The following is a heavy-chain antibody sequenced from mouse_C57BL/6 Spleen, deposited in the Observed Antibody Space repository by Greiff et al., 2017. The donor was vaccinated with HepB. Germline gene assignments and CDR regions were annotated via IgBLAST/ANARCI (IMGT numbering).Heavy chain of an antibody. V-gene: IGHV1-81*01. CDR1: GYTFTSYG. D-gene: IGHD2-4*01. CDR3: ASHYDSNFDY. J-gene: IGHJ2*01. CDR2: IYPRSGNT. Sequence: QVQLKQSGAELARPGASVKLSCKASGYTFTSYGISWVKQRTGQGLEWIGEIYPRSGNTYYNEKVKGKATLTADKSSSTAYMELRSLTSEDSAVYFCASHYDSNFDYWGQGTTLTVSS.